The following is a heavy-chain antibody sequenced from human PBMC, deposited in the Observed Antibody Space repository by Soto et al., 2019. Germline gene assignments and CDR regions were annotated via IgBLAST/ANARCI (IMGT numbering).Heavy chain of an antibody. CDR2: IHGGGDYT. CDR3: GKNSGGGSYTTWNFDV. CDR1: GFTFSNYA. J-gene: IGHJ2*01. Sequence: EVQVLESGGGLVQPGGSLRLSCAASGFTFSNYAMSWVRQAPGQGLEWVSTIHGGGDYTHYTDSVKGRFTISRDNSRNALFLQLKRPRAEHTAVYYCGKNSGGGSYTTWNFDVWGRGTLVTVSS. D-gene: IGHD1-26*01. V-gene: IGHV3-23*01.